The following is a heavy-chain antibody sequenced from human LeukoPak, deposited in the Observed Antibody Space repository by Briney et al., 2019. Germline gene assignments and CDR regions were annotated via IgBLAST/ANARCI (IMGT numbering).Heavy chain of an antibody. CDR2: INPSGGAT. CDR1: GYTFTTYY. V-gene: IGHV1-46*01. J-gene: IGHJ4*02. Sequence: ASVTVSCKASGYTFTTYYIHWVRQAPGLGLEWVGIINPSGGATTYAQKFQGRVTMTRDTSTSTVYMELSSLTSEDTAVYYCARGLGDEYFDYWGQGTLVTVSS. CDR3: ARGLGDEYFDY. D-gene: IGHD3-16*01.